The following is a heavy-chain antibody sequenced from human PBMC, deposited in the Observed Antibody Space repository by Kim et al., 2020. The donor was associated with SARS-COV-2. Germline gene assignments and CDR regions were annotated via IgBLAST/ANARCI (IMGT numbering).Heavy chain of an antibody. CDR3: AKEPGTRIAARPFFFDY. J-gene: IGHJ4*02. CDR2: ISGSGGST. Sequence: GGSLRLSCAASGFTFSSYAMSWVRQAPGKGLEWVSAISGSGGSTYYADSVKGRFTISRDNSKNTLYLQMNSLRAEDTAVYYCAKEPGTRIAARPFFFDYWGQGTLVTVSS. V-gene: IGHV3-23*01. CDR1: GFTFSSYA. D-gene: IGHD6-6*01.